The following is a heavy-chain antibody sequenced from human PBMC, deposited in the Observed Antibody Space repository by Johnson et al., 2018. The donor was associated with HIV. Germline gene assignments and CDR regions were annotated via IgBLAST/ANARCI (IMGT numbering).Heavy chain of an antibody. V-gene: IGHV3-30-3*01. D-gene: IGHD3-10*01. J-gene: IGHJ3*02. Sequence: QVQLVESGGGVVQPGGSLRLSCAASGFTFSSYPMHWVRQAPGKGLEWVAVISYDGSNKYYADSVKGRFTISRDDSKNTLYLQMNSLKTEDTAVYYCTTDCITMVQGDAFDIWGQGTMVTVSS. CDR1: GFTFSSYP. CDR3: TTDCITMVQGDAFDI. CDR2: ISYDGSNK.